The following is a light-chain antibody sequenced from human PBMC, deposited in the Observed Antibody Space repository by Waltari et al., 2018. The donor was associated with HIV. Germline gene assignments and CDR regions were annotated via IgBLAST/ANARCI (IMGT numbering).Light chain of an antibody. CDR1: PANITAGYA. V-gene: IGLV1-40*01. Sequence: QSVLTHPPSVSVAPGQSVTSSYTGGPANITAGYACHRYQHLPRTSAKPFILPNIDRPSGVPDRFSSSKSGTSASLTITGLQAEDEADYYCQSYDNSLTAYVFGTGTKVSVL. CDR3: QSYDNSLTAYV. J-gene: IGLJ1*01. CDR2: PNI.